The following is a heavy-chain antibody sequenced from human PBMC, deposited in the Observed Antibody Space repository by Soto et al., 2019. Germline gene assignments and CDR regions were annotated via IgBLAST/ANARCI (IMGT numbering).Heavy chain of an antibody. CDR1: GGSFSGYY. J-gene: IGHJ3*02. CDR3: ARGNGLAPYYYIWGSYRYPTSFDDAFDI. CDR2: IDHSGST. V-gene: IGHV4-34*01. D-gene: IGHD3-16*02. Sequence: SETLSLTCAVYGGSFSGYYWSWIRQPPGKGLEWIGEIDHSGSTNYNPSLKSRVTISVDTSKNQFSLKLSSVTAADTAVYYCARGNGLAPYYYIWGSYRYPTSFDDAFDIWGQGTMVTVSS.